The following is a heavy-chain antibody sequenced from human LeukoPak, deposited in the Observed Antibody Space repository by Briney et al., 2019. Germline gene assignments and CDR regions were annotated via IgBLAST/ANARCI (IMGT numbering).Heavy chain of an antibody. CDR1: GVSISSSNSY. CDR3: ARMGAIGGASANPDY. CDR2: IYYTGNT. J-gene: IGHJ4*02. Sequence: SETLSPTCSVSGVSISSSNSYWGWIRQPPGKGLEWIGSIYYTGNTYYNASLKSRVTISIDTSENQFSLKLSSVTAADTAVYYCARMGAIGGASANPDYWGQGTLVTVSS. V-gene: IGHV4-39*07. D-gene: IGHD2-21*01.